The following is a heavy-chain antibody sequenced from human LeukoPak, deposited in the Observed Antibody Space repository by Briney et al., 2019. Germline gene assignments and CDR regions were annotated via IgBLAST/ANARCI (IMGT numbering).Heavy chain of an antibody. CDR3: ARRGRSSSNFDF. CDR2: IDPTDSYT. V-gene: IGHV5-10-1*01. J-gene: IGHJ4*02. CDR1: GYIFTSYW. D-gene: IGHD6-6*01. Sequence: GESLKISCKGSGYIFTSYWITWVRQMPGKGLEWMGMIDPTDSYTNYSPSFQGHVTISTDKSISTAYRQWSSLKASDTAIYYCARRGRSSSNFDFWGQGTLVTVSS.